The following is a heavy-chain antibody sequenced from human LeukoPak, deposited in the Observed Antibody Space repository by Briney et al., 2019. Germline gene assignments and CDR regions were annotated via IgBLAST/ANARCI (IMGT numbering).Heavy chain of an antibody. CDR3: ARDGSGYSTPYAFDI. CDR1: GFTFSSYS. D-gene: IGHD3-3*01. Sequence: GGSLRLSCAASGFTFSSYSMNWVRQAPGKGLEWVSYISSSSSTIYYADSVKGRFTISRDNAKNSLYLQMNSLRAEDTAVYYCARDGSGYSTPYAFDIWGQGTMVTVSS. V-gene: IGHV3-48*01. J-gene: IGHJ3*02. CDR2: ISSSSSTI.